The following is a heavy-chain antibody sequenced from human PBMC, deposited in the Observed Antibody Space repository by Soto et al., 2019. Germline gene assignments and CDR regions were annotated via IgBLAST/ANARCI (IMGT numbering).Heavy chain of an antibody. CDR1: GFTLGTYV. D-gene: IGHD6-6*01. Sequence: EVQLLESGGGLVQPGGSLRLSCAASGFTLGTYVMSWVRQAPGKGLEWVSGIDSGGGGTYYADSVKGRFTISRDNSKNTLSLQMNGLRAEDTAVFYCAKGPVQLVHGVFDYWGQGTLVNVSS. V-gene: IGHV3-23*01. CDR2: IDSGGGGT. J-gene: IGHJ4*02. CDR3: AKGPVQLVHGVFDY.